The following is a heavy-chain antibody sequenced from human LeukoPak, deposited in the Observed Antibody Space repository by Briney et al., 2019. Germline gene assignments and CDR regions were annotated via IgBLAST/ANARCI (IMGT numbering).Heavy chain of an antibody. CDR3: ARGLSGSPAGYYYGMDV. V-gene: IGHV5-51*01. J-gene: IGHJ6*02. Sequence: GESLKIPCKGSGYSLNRHWVRLVRQIPRKGPELMGNIYSGDSDTRYSPSFQGQVTISADKSISTAYLQWSSLKASDTAMYYCARGLSGSPAGYYYGMDVWGQGTTVTVSS. CDR1: GYSLNRHW. CDR2: IYSGDSDT. D-gene: IGHD1-26*01.